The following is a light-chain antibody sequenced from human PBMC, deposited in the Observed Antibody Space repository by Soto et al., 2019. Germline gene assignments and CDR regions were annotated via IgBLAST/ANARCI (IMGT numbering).Light chain of an antibody. Sequence: DIPLTQSPSLLSASVGDRVTITCLASHDISTYLAWYQQKPGKAPKLMIYEASTLQSGVPSRFSGSGSGTEFTLTISGLLPEDFATYHCQQLNTLPFTFGQGTRLEIK. CDR1: HDISTY. CDR2: EAS. CDR3: QQLNTLPFT. V-gene: IGKV1-9*01. J-gene: IGKJ5*01.